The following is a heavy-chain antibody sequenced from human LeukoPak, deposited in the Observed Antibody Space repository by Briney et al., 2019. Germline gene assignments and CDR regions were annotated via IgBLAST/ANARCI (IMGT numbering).Heavy chain of an antibody. CDR2: IYYSGST. J-gene: IGHJ6*03. CDR3: ARVGRGSYLLRNPPHYYMDV. CDR1: GGSISGTPYY. Sequence: PSETLSLTCDISGGSISGTPYYWGWIRQPPGKGLEWIGSIYYSGSTNYNPSLKSRVTISVDTSKNQFSLKLSSVTAADTAVYYCARVGRGSYLLRNPPHYYMDVWGKGTTVTVSS. D-gene: IGHD1-26*01. V-gene: IGHV4-39*07.